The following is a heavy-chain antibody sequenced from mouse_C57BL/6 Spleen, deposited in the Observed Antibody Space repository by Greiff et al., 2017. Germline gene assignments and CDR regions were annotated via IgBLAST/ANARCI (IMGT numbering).Heavy chain of an antibody. Sequence: EVQLQQSGPELVKPGASVKISCKASGYSFTGYYMNWVKQSPEKSLEWIGEINPSTGGTTYNQKFKAKATLTVDKSSSTAYMQLKSLTSEDSAVYYCARYDYDVDYAMDYWGQGTSVTVSS. V-gene: IGHV1-42*01. J-gene: IGHJ4*01. D-gene: IGHD2-4*01. CDR1: GYSFTGYY. CDR3: ARYDYDVDYAMDY. CDR2: INPSTGGT.